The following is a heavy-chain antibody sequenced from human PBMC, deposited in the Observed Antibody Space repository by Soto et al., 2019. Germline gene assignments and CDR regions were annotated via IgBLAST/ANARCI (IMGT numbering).Heavy chain of an antibody. Sequence: QVELVESGGGVVQPGRSLRLYCAASGFTFSSYGMHWVRQAPGKGLEWVAVISYDGSNKYYADSVKGRFTISRDNSKNTLYLQMNSLRAEDTAVYYCAKDTLGDYCGNLALWGQGTLVTLFS. CDR3: AKDTLGDYCGNLAL. J-gene: IGHJ4*02. CDR1: GFTFSSYG. CDR2: ISYDGSNK. V-gene: IGHV3-30*18. D-gene: IGHD4-17*01.